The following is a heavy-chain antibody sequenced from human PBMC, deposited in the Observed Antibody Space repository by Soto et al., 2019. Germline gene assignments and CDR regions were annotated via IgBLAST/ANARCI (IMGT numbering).Heavy chain of an antibody. J-gene: IGHJ4*02. CDR1: GFTFSDHY. CDR2: ISTSSSYT. D-gene: IGHD2-15*01. Sequence: VGSLRLSCVASGFTFSDHYMTWIRQAPGKGLEWLSYISTSSSYTNYADSVKGRFTISRDNAMNSLYLQMNSLRAEDTAVCYCATLRLTGYFDYWGQGTLVTVSS. V-gene: IGHV3-11*03. CDR3: ATLRLTGYFDY.